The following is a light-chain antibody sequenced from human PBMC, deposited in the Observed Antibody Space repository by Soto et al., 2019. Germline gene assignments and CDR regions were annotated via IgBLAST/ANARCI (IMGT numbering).Light chain of an antibody. Sequence: EIVLTQSPGTLSLSPGERATLSCRASQSVSNNHLAWYQQKPGQAPRLLIYGASSRATGIPDRFSGSGSGTDFTLTISRLEPEDFAVYYCQQYGSSPFSFGPGTKVDIK. J-gene: IGKJ3*01. CDR3: QQYGSSPFS. CDR2: GAS. CDR1: QSVSNNH. V-gene: IGKV3-20*01.